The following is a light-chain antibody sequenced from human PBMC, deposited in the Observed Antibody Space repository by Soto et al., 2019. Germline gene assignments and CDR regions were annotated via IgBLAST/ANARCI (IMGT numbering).Light chain of an antibody. J-gene: IGLJ2*01. CDR3: SSYTDTISVV. V-gene: IGLV6-57*04. Sequence: NFMLTQPHSVSESPGKTLSISCTRSSGSIANNYVQWYQQRPGSAPTTVIYENNQRLSGVPDRFSGSTDGSSNSASLTISGLQTEDEADYYCSSYTDTISVVFGGGTKVTVL. CDR2: ENN. CDR1: SGSIANNY.